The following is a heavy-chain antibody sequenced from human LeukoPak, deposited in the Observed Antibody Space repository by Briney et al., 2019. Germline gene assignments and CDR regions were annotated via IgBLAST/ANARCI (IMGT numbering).Heavy chain of an antibody. Sequence: ASVKASYKPSRHTFTSYEINWVRQATGHGLEWMGWMNPNSGNTGYAQKFQGRVTMSTNTSISTTYMELSSLRSEDTAVYYCARGTLLQWLGRVYAFYIWGQGTMVTVSS. CDR3: ARGTLLQWLGRVYAFYI. CDR2: MNPNSGNT. D-gene: IGHD6-19*01. CDR1: RHTFTSYE. J-gene: IGHJ3*02. V-gene: IGHV1-8*01.